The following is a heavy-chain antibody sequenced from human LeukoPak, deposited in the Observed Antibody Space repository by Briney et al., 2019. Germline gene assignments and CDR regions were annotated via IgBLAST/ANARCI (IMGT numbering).Heavy chain of an antibody. Sequence: GESLKISCKVSGYSFTSYCIGWVRQMPGKGLEWMGIIYPGDSGPTYSPSFQGQVTISVDKSINTAYLQWSSLQASDTAMCYCGMSGDWVPLQDDVFYVWGQGTMVTVST. CDR3: GMSGDWVPLQDDVFYV. CDR2: IYPGDSGP. CDR1: GYSFTSYC. V-gene: IGHV5-51*01. D-gene: IGHD2-21*01. J-gene: IGHJ3*01.